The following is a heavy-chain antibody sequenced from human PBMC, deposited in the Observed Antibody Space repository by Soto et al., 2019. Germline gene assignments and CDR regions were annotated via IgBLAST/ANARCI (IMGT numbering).Heavy chain of an antibody. CDR3: ARDSPTCFDY. J-gene: IGHJ4*02. CDR1: GFTFSSYD. Sequence: PGGSLRLSCAASGFTFSSYDMHWVRQAPGKGLEWVAVISYDGSNKYYADSVKGRITISRDNSKNTLYLQMNSLRSEDTAVYYCARDSPTCFDYWGQGTLVTVSS. CDR2: ISYDGSNK. V-gene: IGHV3-30-3*01.